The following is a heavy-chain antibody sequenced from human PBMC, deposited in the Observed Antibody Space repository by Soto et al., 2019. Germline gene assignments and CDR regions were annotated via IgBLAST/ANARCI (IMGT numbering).Heavy chain of an antibody. CDR1: GYTFTSYF. Sequence: ASVKVSCKASGYTFTSYFMHWVRQAPGQGLEWMGILNPNGGSTTYAQKFQGRVTMTRDTSTSTVYMELISLRSEDTAVYYCSRAVARYDAFDIWGQGTMVTVSS. CDR2: LNPNGGST. J-gene: IGHJ3*02. D-gene: IGHD6-19*01. V-gene: IGHV1-46*03. CDR3: SRAVARYDAFDI.